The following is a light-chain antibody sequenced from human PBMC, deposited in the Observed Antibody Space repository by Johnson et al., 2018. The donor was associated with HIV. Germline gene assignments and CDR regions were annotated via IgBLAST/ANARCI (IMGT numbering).Light chain of an antibody. CDR2: ENN. Sequence: HSVLTQPPSVSAAPGQKVSISCSGSSSNIGNNYVSWYQQLPGTAPKLLIYENNKRPSGIPDRFSGSKSDTSANLGITGLQTGDEAEYYCGTWDTSLSVYVFGTGTKVTVV. J-gene: IGLJ1*01. V-gene: IGLV1-51*02. CDR1: SSNIGNNY. CDR3: GTWDTSLSVYV.